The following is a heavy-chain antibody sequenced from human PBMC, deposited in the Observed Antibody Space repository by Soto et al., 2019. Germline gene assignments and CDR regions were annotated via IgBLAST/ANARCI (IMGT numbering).Heavy chain of an antibody. Sequence: GGSLRLSCAASGFTFSSYAMHWVRQAPGKGLEWVAVISYDGSNKYYADSVKGRFTISRDNSKNTLYLQMNSLRAEDTAVYYCAREPWGDPYYFDYWGQGTLVTVSS. CDR3: AREPWGDPYYFDY. J-gene: IGHJ4*02. V-gene: IGHV3-30-3*01. CDR2: ISYDGSNK. CDR1: GFTFSSYA. D-gene: IGHD2-21*02.